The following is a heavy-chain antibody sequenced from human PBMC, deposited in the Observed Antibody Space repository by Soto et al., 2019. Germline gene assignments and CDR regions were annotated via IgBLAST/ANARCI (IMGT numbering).Heavy chain of an antibody. CDR1: GGSISSYY. CDR2: IYYSGST. D-gene: IGHD3-10*01. J-gene: IGHJ6*02. Sequence: PSETLSLTCTVSGGSISSYYWSWIRQPPGKGLEWIGYIYYSGSTNYNPSLKSRVTISVDTSKNQFSLKLSSVTAADTAVYYCASDITMVRGVMAGMDVWGQGTTVTVSS. V-gene: IGHV4-59*08. CDR3: ASDITMVRGVMAGMDV.